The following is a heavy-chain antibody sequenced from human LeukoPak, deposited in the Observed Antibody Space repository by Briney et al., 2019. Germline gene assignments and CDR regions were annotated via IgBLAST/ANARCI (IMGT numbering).Heavy chain of an antibody. V-gene: IGHV4-39*01. Sequence: SETLSLTCTVSGGSISSSSYYWGWIRQPPGKGLEWIGSIYYSGSTYYNPSLKSRVTISVDTSKKQFSLKLSSVTAADTAVYYCARTGYSSSFPDYWGQGTLVTVSS. CDR2: IYYSGST. CDR1: GGSISSSSYY. J-gene: IGHJ4*02. CDR3: ARTGYSSSFPDY. D-gene: IGHD6-6*01.